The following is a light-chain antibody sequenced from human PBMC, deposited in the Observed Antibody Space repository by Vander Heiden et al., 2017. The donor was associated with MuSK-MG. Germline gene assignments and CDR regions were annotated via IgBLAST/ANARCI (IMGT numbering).Light chain of an antibody. CDR1: NIGGKS. V-gene: IGLV3-21*04. Sequence: SYVQTQPPSVSVAPGETARITCGGDNIGGKSVHWYQQKPGQAPGLVIYYDNERPSGIPERFSGSNSGDTATLTISRVDAVDEADYYCQVWDSDSDHPVFGAGTKVTVL. CDR3: QVWDSDSDHPV. CDR2: YDN. J-gene: IGLJ1*01.